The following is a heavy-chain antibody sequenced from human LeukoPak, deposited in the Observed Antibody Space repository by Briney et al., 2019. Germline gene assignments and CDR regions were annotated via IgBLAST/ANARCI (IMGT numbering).Heavy chain of an antibody. CDR2: INPNSGGT. V-gene: IGHV1-2*02. CDR3: ARAGNIEFSEYDY. Sequence: GASVKVSCKASGYTFTGYYMHWARQAPGQGLEWMGWINPNSGGTNYAQKFQGRVTMTRDTSISTAYMELSRLRSDDTAVYYCARAGNIEFSEYDYWGQGTLVTVSS. CDR1: GYTFTGYY. J-gene: IGHJ4*02. D-gene: IGHD2/OR15-2a*01.